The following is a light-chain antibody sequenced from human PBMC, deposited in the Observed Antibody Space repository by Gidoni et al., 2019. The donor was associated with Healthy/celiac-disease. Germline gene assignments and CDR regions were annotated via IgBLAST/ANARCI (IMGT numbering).Light chain of an antibody. Sequence: EIVMTQSPATLSVSPGERATISCRASQSVSSNLSWYQQKPGQAPRLLIYGASTRATGIPARFSGSGSWTEFTLTISSLQSEDFAVYYCQQYNNWPQTFGQGTKVEIK. CDR3: QQYNNWPQT. V-gene: IGKV3-15*01. CDR1: QSVSSN. CDR2: GAS. J-gene: IGKJ1*01.